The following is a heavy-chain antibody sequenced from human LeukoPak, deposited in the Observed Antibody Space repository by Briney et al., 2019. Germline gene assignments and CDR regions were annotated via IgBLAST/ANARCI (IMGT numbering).Heavy chain of an antibody. CDR3: ARLWGSVSGYFDY. CDR1: GYTFSRHG. CDR2: IWYDGSDK. J-gene: IGHJ4*02. D-gene: IGHD2-21*01. V-gene: IGHV3-33*01. Sequence: GRSLRLSCAVSGYTFSRHGMHWVRQAPGKGLEWVAAIWYDGSDKYYADSVKGRFTISRDNSKNMLYLQMDSLRAEDTALHYCARLWGSVSGYFDYWGQGTLVTVSS.